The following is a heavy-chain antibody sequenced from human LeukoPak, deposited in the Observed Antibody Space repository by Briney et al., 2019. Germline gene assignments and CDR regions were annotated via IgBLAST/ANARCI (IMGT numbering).Heavy chain of an antibody. CDR1: GGSISSGGYY. V-gene: IGHV4-61*08. J-gene: IGHJ6*02. CDR3: ARVPPYYDILTGYFSSLNYGMDV. D-gene: IGHD3-9*01. Sequence: SETLPLTCTVSGGSISSGGYYWSWIRQHPGKGLEWIGYIYYSGSTNYNPSLKSRVTISVDTSKNQFSLKLSSVTAADTAVYYCARVPPYYDILTGYFSSLNYGMDVWGQGTTVTVSS. CDR2: IYYSGST.